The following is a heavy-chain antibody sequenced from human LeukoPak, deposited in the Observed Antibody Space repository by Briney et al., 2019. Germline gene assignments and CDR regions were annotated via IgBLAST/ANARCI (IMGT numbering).Heavy chain of an antibody. CDR3: ARGIRQYAKSYFDS. CDR1: GFTFSDYY. D-gene: IGHD4-11*01. Sequence: GGSLRLSCAASGFTFSDYYMSWIRQAPGKGLEWVSYISSSGTTIYYTDSVKGRFTISRDNAKNSLYLQMNSLRAEDTAVYYCARGIRQYAKSYFDSWGQGSLVTVSS. J-gene: IGHJ4*02. CDR2: ISSSGTTI. V-gene: IGHV3-11*01.